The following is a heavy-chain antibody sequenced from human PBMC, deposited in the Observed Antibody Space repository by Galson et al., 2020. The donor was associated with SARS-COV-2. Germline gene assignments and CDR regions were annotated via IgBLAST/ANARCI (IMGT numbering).Heavy chain of an antibody. Sequence: GESLKISCAASGFTFSSYGMHWVRQAPGKGLEWVAVIWYDGSNKYYADSVKGRFTISRDNSKNTLYLQMNSLRAEDTAVYYCARDLAVADPSDYWGQGTLVTVSS. CDR3: ARDLAVADPSDY. V-gene: IGHV3-33*01. J-gene: IGHJ4*02. CDR2: IWYDGSNK. D-gene: IGHD6-19*01. CDR1: GFTFSSYG.